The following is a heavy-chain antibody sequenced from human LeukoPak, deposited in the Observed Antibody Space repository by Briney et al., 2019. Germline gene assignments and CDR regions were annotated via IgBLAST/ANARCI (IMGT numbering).Heavy chain of an antibody. D-gene: IGHD3-22*01. J-gene: IGHJ4*02. CDR2: ISGSGDNT. Sequence: GGSLRLSCAASGFTFSDYALIWVRQAPGKGLEWVSSISGSGDNTYYADSVKGRSAISRDNSKNTLYLQMDSLRVEDTAVYHCAKTNGYYDYWGRGTLVTVSS. CDR3: AKTNGYYDY. V-gene: IGHV3-23*01. CDR1: GFTFSDYA.